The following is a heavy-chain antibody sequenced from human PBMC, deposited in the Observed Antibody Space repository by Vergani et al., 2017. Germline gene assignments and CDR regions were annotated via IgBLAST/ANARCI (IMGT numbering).Heavy chain of an antibody. J-gene: IGHJ3*02. CDR2: ISYDGSNK. CDR1: GFTFSSYA. D-gene: IGHD3-16*01. CDR3: ARDRTARMWLGPAGTGEDAFDI. Sequence: VQLVESGGGLVQPGGSLRLSCAASGFTFSSYAMHWVRQAPGKGLEWVAVISYDGSNKYYADSVKGRFTISRDNSKNTLYLQMNSLRAEDTAVYYCARDRTARMWLGPAGTGEDAFDIWGQGTMVTVSS. V-gene: IGHV3-30*04.